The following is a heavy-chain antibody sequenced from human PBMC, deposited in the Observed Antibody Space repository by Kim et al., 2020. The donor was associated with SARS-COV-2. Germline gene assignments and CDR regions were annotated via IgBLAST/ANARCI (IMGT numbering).Heavy chain of an antibody. J-gene: IGHJ5*02. Sequence: GGSTSYAQKFQGRVTMTRDTSTSTVYMELSSLRSEDTAVYYCATGRKYTTWGQGTLVTVSS. D-gene: IGHD5-18*01. CDR2: GGST. V-gene: IGHV1-46*01. CDR3: ATGRKYTT.